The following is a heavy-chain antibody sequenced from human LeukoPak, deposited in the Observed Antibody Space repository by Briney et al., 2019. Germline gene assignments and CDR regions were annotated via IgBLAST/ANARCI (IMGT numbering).Heavy chain of an antibody. CDR1: GFTFSSYE. CDR3: AELGITMIGGV. V-gene: IGHV3-48*03. CDR2: ISSSGSTI. J-gene: IGHJ6*04. Sequence: GGSLRLSCAASGFTFSSYEMNWVRQAPGKGLEWGSYISSSGSTIYYADSVKGRFTISRDNTKNSLYLQMNSLRAEDTAVYYCAELGITMIGGVWGKGTTVTISS. D-gene: IGHD3-10*02.